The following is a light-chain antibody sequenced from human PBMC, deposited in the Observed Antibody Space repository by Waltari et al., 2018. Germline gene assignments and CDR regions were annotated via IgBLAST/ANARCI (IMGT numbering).Light chain of an antibody. CDR3: SSYTTTRTRL. CDR1: SSDIGAYNY. Sequence: QSALTQPASVSGSPGQSVTISCLGTSSDIGAYNYVAWYQHYPGKAPKLLIYDVSNRPSGVSSRFSGSKSGNTASLTISGLQADDESDYYCSSYTTTRTRLFGGGTKLTVL. CDR2: DVS. V-gene: IGLV2-14*03. J-gene: IGLJ2*01.